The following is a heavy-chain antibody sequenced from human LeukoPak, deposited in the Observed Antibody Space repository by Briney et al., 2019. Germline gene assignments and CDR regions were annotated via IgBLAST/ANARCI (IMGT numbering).Heavy chain of an antibody. J-gene: IGHJ4*02. D-gene: IGHD6-13*01. CDR2: INHSGST. V-gene: IGHV4-34*01. CDR1: GGSFSGYY. Sequence: SETLSLTCAVYGGSFSGYYWSWIRQPPGKGLEWIGEINHSGSTNYNPSLKSRVTISVDTSKNQFSLKLSSVTAADTAVYYCARLTPYSSSWYNRDYWGQGTLVTVSS. CDR3: ARLTPYSSSWYNRDY.